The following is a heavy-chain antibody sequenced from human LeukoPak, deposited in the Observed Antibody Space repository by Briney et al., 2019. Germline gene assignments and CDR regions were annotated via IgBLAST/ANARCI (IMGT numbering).Heavy chain of an antibody. CDR3: AREGGGKSPNWFDP. D-gene: IGHD1-26*01. CDR1: GFTFSSYS. CDR2: ISSSSSTI. J-gene: IGHJ5*02. Sequence: GGSLRLSCAASGFTFSSYSMNWVRQAPGKGLEWVSYISSSSSTIYYADSVKGRFTISRDNAKNSLYLQMNSLRAEDTAVYYCAREGGGKSPNWFDPWGQGTLVTVSS. V-gene: IGHV3-48*04.